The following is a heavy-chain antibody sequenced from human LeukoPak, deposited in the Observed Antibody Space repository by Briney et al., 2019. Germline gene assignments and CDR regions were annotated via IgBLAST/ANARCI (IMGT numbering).Heavy chain of an antibody. Sequence: SQTLSLTRAISGDSVSSNSAAWNWIRQSPSRGLEWLGRTYYRSKWYNDYAVSVESRITINPDTSKNQFSLQLNSVTPEDTAVYYCAREAAYYDSSGYYYEYFQHWGQGTLVTVSS. D-gene: IGHD3-22*01. CDR2: TYYRSKWYN. J-gene: IGHJ1*01. CDR1: GDSVSSNSAA. CDR3: AREAAYYDSSGYYYEYFQH. V-gene: IGHV6-1*01.